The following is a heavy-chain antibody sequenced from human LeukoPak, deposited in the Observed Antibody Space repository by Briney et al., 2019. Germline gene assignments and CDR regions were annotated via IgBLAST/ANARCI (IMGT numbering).Heavy chain of an antibody. CDR1: GFTFTSSA. D-gene: IGHD6-13*01. CDR2: IVVGSGNT. Sequence: AASVKVSCKASGFTFTSSAVQWVRQARGQRLEWIGWIVVGSGNTNFAQKFQGRVTITRDTSASTAYMELSSLRSEDTAVYYCAREKRSSRTIDYWGQGTLVTVSS. V-gene: IGHV1-58*01. CDR3: AREKRSSRTIDY. J-gene: IGHJ4*02.